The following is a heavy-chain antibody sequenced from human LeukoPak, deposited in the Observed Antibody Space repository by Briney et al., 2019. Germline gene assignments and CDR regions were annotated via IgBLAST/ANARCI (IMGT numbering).Heavy chain of an antibody. D-gene: IGHD3-10*01. CDR3: AGERGVGEFY. CDR1: GFTFSTYT. CDR2: ISSSSSSI. Sequence: PGGSLRLSCAASGFTFSTYTMSWVRQAPGKGLEWVSSISSSSSSIYYADSVKGRFSITRDNAKNSLYPQMNSLSAEDTAVYYCAGERGVGEFYWGQGTLVTVSS. V-gene: IGHV3-21*01. J-gene: IGHJ4*02.